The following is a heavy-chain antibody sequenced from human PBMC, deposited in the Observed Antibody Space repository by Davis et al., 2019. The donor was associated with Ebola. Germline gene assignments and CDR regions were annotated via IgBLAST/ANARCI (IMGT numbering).Heavy chain of an antibody. CDR3: ARGYYGGLSHNWFDP. V-gene: IGHV1-18*01. CDR1: GYTFTSYG. CDR2: ISAYNGNT. D-gene: IGHD3-10*01. J-gene: IGHJ5*02. Sequence: AASMKVSCKASGYTFTSYGISWVRQAPGQGLEWMGWISAYNGNTNYAQNLQGRVTMTTDTSTSTAYMELRSLRSEDTAVYYCARGYYGGLSHNWFDPWGQGTLVTVSS.